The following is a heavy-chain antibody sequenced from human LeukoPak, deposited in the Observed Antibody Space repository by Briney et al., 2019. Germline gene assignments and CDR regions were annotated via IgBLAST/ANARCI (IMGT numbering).Heavy chain of an antibody. Sequence: GGSLRLSCAASGFTSSSYWMHWVRQAPGKGLVWVSRINSDGSSTSYADSVKGRFTISRDNAKNTLYLQMNRLRAEDTAVYYCARGRGNWNYGIFDYWGQGTLVTVSS. D-gene: IGHD1-7*01. V-gene: IGHV3-74*01. J-gene: IGHJ4*02. CDR3: ARGRGNWNYGIFDY. CDR2: INSDGSST. CDR1: GFTSSSYW.